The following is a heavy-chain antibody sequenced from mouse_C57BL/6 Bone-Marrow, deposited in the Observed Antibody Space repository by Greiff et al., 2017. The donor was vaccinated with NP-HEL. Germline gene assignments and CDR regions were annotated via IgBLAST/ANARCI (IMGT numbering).Heavy chain of an antibody. J-gene: IGHJ3*01. Sequence: EVKLVESGGDLVKPGGSLKLSCAASGFTFSSYGMSWVRQTPDKRLEWVAIISSGGSYPYYPDSVKGRFTISRDNAKNTLYLQMSSLKSEDTAMYYCARPPFYGSSPFAYWGQGTLVTVSA. D-gene: IGHD1-1*01. V-gene: IGHV5-6*01. CDR2: ISSGGSYP. CDR1: GFTFSSYG. CDR3: ARPPFYGSSPFAY.